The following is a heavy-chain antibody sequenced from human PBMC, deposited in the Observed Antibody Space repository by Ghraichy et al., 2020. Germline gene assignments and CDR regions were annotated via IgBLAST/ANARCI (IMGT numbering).Heavy chain of an antibody. J-gene: IGHJ4*02. V-gene: IGHV3-33*01. D-gene: IGHD6-13*01. Sequence: SLNISCAASGFTFSSYGMHWVRQAPGKGLEWVAVIWYDGSNKYYADSVKGRFTISRDNSKNTLYLQMNSLRAEDTAVYYCARDLGQYSSSWYSPDYWGQGTLVTVSS. CDR2: IWYDGSNK. CDR1: GFTFSSYG. CDR3: ARDLGQYSSSWYSPDY.